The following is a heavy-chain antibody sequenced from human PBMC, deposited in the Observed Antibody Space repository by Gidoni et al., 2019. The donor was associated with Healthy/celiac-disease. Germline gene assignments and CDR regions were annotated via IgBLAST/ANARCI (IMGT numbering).Heavy chain of an antibody. CDR2: IWYDGSNK. CDR1: GFTFSRDG. Sequence: QVQLVESGGGVVQPGRSLRLSCAASGFTFSRDGMHWVRQAPGKGLEGVAVIWYDGSNKYYADSVKGRFTISRDNSKNTLYLQMNSLRAEDTAVYYCARDNRQFDAFDIWGQGTMVTVSS. CDR3: ARDNRQFDAFDI. D-gene: IGHD6-19*01. V-gene: IGHV3-33*01. J-gene: IGHJ3*02.